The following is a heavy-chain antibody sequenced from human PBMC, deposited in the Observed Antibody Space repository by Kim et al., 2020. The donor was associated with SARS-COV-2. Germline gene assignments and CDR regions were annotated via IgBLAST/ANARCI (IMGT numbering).Heavy chain of an antibody. Sequence: SETLSLTCTVSGGSVSSGSYYWSWIRQPPGKGLEWIGYIYYSGSTNYNPSLKSRVTISVDTSKNQFSLKLSSVTAAATAEYYCARDFVVRSYYYGMDVWG. J-gene: IGHJ6*01. D-gene: IGHD2-15*01. CDR1: GGSVSSGSYY. V-gene: IGHV4-61*01. CDR2: IYYSGST. CDR3: ARDFVVRSYYYGMDV.